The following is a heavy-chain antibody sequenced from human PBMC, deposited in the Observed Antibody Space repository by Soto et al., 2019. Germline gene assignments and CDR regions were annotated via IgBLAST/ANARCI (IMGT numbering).Heavy chain of an antibody. D-gene: IGHD3-9*01. Sequence: GGSLRLSCAASGSTFSSYAMTWVRQAPGKGLEWVSGISGSGATTSYADSVKGRFTVSRDNSKNTPYLQMNSLRVEDTAVYYCAKLRYFDWSSYNWFEYWGQGTPVTVSS. CDR1: GSTFSSYA. V-gene: IGHV3-23*01. J-gene: IGHJ5*01. CDR2: ISGSGATT. CDR3: AKLRYFDWSSYNWFEY.